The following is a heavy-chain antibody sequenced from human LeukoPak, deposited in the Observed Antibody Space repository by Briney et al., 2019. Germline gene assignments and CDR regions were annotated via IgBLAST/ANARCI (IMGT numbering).Heavy chain of an antibody. CDR3: ARGMRQIDDAFDL. V-gene: IGHV3-21*06. CDR2: ISSTSTYI. CDR1: GFTFSSYT. J-gene: IGHJ3*01. Sequence: GRSLRLSCAASGFTFSSYTMNWVRQAPGKGLEWVSSISSTSTYIHDADSVKGRFTIYRDNAKNSLYLQMNSLRAEDTAMYYCARGMRQIDDAFDLWGQGTMVTVSS. D-gene: IGHD6-25*01.